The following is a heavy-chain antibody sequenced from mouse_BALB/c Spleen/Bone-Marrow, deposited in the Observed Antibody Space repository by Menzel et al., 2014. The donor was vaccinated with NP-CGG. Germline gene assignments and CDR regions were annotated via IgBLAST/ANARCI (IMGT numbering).Heavy chain of an antibody. D-gene: IGHD4-1*02. Sequence: QVQLKQSGAELMKPGASVKISCKATGYTFSSYWIDWVNQRPGHGLEWIGEILPGSGSTNYNEKLKGKATFTADTSSNTSYMQLSSLTSEDSAVYYCARSTGTWDYWGQGTTLTVSS. V-gene: IGHV1-9*01. CDR1: GYTFSSYW. CDR3: ARSTGTWDY. CDR2: ILPGSGST. J-gene: IGHJ2*01.